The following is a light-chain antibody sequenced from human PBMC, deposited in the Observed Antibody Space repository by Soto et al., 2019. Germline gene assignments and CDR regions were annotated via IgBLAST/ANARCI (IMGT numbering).Light chain of an antibody. Sequence: EIVLTQSPATLSLSPSERATLSYRASQSVSSYLAWYQQKPGQAPRLLIYDASNRATGIPARFSGSGSGTDFTLTISSLEPEDFAVYYCQQRSNWITFGQGTRLEIK. V-gene: IGKV3-11*01. CDR1: QSVSSY. CDR2: DAS. J-gene: IGKJ5*01. CDR3: QQRSNWIT.